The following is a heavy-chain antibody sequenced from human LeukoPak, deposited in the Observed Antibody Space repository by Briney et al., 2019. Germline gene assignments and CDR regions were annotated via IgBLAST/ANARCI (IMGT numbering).Heavy chain of an antibody. Sequence: ASVKVSCKASGYTFTSYGISWVRQAPGQGLEWMGWISAYNGNTNCAQKLQGRVTMTTDTSTSTAYMELRSLRAEDTAVYYCAKDQEVRGVIHNWFDPWGQGTLVTVSS. J-gene: IGHJ5*02. V-gene: IGHV1-18*01. CDR1: GYTFTSYG. CDR3: AKDQEVRGVIHNWFDP. CDR2: ISAYNGNT. D-gene: IGHD3-10*01.